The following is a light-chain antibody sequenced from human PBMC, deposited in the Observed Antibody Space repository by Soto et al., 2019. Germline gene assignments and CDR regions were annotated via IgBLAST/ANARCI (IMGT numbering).Light chain of an antibody. CDR1: QSVSSN. CDR3: QQSYGTWT. CDR2: GAS. J-gene: IGKJ1*01. V-gene: IGKV3-15*01. Sequence: EIVMTQSPATLSVSPGERATLSCRASQSVSSNLAWYQQKPGQAPRLLIYGASTRATGIPARFSGSGSGTEFTLTISSLQPEDFATYYCQQSYGTWTFGQGTKVDIK.